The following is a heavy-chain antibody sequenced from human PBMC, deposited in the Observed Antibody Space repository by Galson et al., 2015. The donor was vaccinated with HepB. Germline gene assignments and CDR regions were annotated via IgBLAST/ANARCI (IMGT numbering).Heavy chain of an antibody. CDR2: IYYSGST. J-gene: IGHJ6*02. D-gene: IGHD3-22*01. CDR1: GGSFSGYY. CDR3: AIFPLGSYYETPRRVGYYYYGMDV. V-gene: IGHV4-34*01. Sequence: ETLSLTCAVYGGSFSGYYWSWIRQPPGKGLEWIESIYYSGSTYYNPSLKSRVTISVDTSKNQFSLKLSSVTAADTAVYYCAIFPLGSYYETPRRVGYYYYGMDVWGQGTTVTVSS.